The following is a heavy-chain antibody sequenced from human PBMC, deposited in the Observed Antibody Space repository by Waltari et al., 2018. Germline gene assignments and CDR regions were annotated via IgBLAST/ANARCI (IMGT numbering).Heavy chain of an antibody. CDR3: ARDGGGRIFDY. CDR2: IYHSGST. CDR1: GYSISSGYY. J-gene: IGHJ4*02. V-gene: IGHV4-38-2*02. D-gene: IGHD1-26*01. Sequence: QVQLQESGPGLVKPSETLSLTCAVSGYSISSGYYWGWIRQPPGKGLEWIGSIYHSGSTYYNPSLKSRVTISVDTSKNQFSLKLSSVTAADTAVYYCARDGGGRIFDYWGQGTLVTVSS.